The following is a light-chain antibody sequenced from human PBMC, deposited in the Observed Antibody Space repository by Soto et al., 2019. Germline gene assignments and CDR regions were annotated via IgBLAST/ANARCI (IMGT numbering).Light chain of an antibody. CDR2: DAS. CDR3: QQYNDRPPWT. J-gene: IGKJ1*01. V-gene: IGKV3-15*01. CDR1: ESVSRN. Sequence: GMTQSPATLSVSPGERATLSCRASESVSRNLAWYQQKPGQAPRLLIYDASTRATGIPDRFIGSGTGTEFTLTISSLQSEDFAVYFCQQYNDRPPWTFGQGTKVDIK.